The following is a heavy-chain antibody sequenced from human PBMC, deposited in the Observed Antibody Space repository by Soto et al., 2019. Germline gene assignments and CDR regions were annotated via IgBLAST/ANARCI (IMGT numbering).Heavy chain of an antibody. D-gene: IGHD4-4*01. CDR2: ISVSGGST. CDR1: GFPFSIYA. J-gene: IGHJ6*02. V-gene: IGHV3-23*01. Sequence: PGGSLRLSCAASGFPFSIYAMSLVRQSPGKGLEWVSAISVSGGSTYYADSVKGRFTISRDNFKNTLYLQMNSLRAEETAVYYCAKAISVTYRQNYYYYYGMDVWGQVTTFTVSS. CDR3: AKAISVTYRQNYYYYYGMDV.